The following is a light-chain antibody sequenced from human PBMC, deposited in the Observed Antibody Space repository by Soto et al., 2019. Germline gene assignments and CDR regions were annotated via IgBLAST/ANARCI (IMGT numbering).Light chain of an antibody. CDR2: AAS. V-gene: IGKV1-39*01. CDR1: QSISDY. J-gene: IGKJ2*01. CDR3: QQSYTTPVT. Sequence: DIQMTQSPSSLSASLGDRVTITCRASQSISDYLNWYQQKPGKAPKFLIYAASSLQSGVPSRFSGSGSGTDFTLTISSLQPEDFAAHYCQQSYTTPVTFGQGTKLEIK.